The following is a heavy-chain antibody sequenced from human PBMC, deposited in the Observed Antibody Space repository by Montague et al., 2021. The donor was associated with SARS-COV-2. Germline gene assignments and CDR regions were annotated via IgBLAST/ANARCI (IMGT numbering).Heavy chain of an antibody. CDR2: IYHSGST. CDR1: GYSISTGYY. CDR3: AKVAGSHDAFGI. D-gene: IGHD6-19*01. V-gene: IGHV4-38-2*02. Sequence: SETLSLTCTVSGYSISTGYYWGWIRQPPGKGLEWIGTIYHSGSTYFNPSLKSRVTISVDTSKNQFSLNLSSVTAAGTAVYYCAKVAGSHDAFGIWGRGTMVTVSS. J-gene: IGHJ3*02.